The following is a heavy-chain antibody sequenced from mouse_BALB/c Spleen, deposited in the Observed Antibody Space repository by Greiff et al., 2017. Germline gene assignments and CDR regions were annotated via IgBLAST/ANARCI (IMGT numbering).Heavy chain of an antibody. V-gene: IGHV5-12-2*01. Sequence: EVMLVESGGGLVQPGGSLKLSCAASGFTFSSYTMSWVRQTPEKRLEWVAYISNGGGSTYYPDTVKGRFTISRDNAKNTLYLQMSSLKSEDTAMYYCARRDVPFMDYWGQGTSVTVSS. CDR3: ARRDVPFMDY. CDR2: ISNGGGST. D-gene: IGHD2-3*01. J-gene: IGHJ4*01. CDR1: GFTFSSYT.